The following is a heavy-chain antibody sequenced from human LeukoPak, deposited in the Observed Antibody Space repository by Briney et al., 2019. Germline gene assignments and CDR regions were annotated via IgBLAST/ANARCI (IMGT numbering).Heavy chain of an antibody. CDR1: GYTFTGYY. CDR3: ARTGYSSGWYDYYYYMDV. V-gene: IGHV1-46*01. J-gene: IGHJ6*03. D-gene: IGHD6-19*01. CDR2: INPSGGST. Sequence: ASVKVSCKASGYTFTGYYMHWVRQAPGQGLESMGIINPSGGSTTYAQKFQGRVTMTRDMSTSTVYMELSSLRSEDTAVYYCARTGYSSGWYDYYYYMDVWGKGTTVTVSS.